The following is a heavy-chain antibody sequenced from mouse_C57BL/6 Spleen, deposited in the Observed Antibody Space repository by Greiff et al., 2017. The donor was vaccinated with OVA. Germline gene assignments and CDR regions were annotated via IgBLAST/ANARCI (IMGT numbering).Heavy chain of an antibody. CDR1: GYSITSGYD. V-gene: IGHV3-1*01. J-gene: IGHJ1*03. Sequence: DVQLVESGPGMVKPSQSLSLTCTVPGYSITSGYDWHWIRHFPGNKLEWMGYISYSGSTNYNPSLKSRISITHDTSKNHFFLKLNSVTTEDTATYYCARDPTTVVADWYFDVWGTGTTVTVSS. CDR2: ISYSGST. CDR3: ARDPTTVVADWYFDV. D-gene: IGHD1-1*01.